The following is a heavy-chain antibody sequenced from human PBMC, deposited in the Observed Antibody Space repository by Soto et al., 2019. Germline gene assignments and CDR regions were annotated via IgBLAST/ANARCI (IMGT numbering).Heavy chain of an antibody. CDR3: ARGTGNCYVKGTCYFDY. Sequence: QVQLVESGGGVVQPGRSLRLSCAASGFTFRSHSMHWVRQAPGKGLEWVAGISYDGSNEYYADSVKGRFTISRDNSKNTLDVQVNSLRSEDTDVYYCARGTGNCYVKGTCYFDYWGQGTLVLVSS. CDR2: ISYDGSNE. J-gene: IGHJ4*02. D-gene: IGHD2-15*01. CDR1: GFTFRSHS. V-gene: IGHV3-30-3*01.